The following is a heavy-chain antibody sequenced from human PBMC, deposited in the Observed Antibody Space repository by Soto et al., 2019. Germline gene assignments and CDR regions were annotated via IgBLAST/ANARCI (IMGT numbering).Heavy chain of an antibody. CDR3: ARDLVGATTSSYFDY. Sequence: ASVKVSCKASGYTFTSYGISWVRQAPGHGLEWMGWIRAYNGDTNYAQKLQGRVTMTRDTSTSTAYMELRSLRSDDTAVYYCARDLVGATTSSYFDYWGQGTLVTVSS. CDR1: GYTFTSYG. V-gene: IGHV1-18*01. J-gene: IGHJ4*02. D-gene: IGHD1-26*01. CDR2: IRAYNGDT.